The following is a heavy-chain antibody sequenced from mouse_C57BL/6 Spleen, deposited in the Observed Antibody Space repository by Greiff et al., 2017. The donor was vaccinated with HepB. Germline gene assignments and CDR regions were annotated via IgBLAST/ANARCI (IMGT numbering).Heavy chain of an antibody. Sequence: EVQLQQSGPVLVKPGASVKMSCKASGYTLTDYYMNWVKQSHGKSLEWIGVINPYNGGTSYNQEFKGKATLTVDMSSSTTYMELNSLTSEDSAVYYSASHFDYWGQGTTLTVSS. CDR2: INPYNGGT. J-gene: IGHJ2*01. CDR1: GYTLTDYY. CDR3: ASHFDY. V-gene: IGHV1-19*01.